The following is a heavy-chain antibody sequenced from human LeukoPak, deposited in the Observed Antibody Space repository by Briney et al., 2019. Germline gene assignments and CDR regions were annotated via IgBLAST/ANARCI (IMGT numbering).Heavy chain of an antibody. Sequence: ASVKVSCKASGYTFTSYGISWVRQAPGQGLEWMGWISAYNGNTNYAQKLQGRVTMTTDTSTSTAYMELRSLRSDDTAVYYCARDDSSGYWRPPLGYWGQGTLVTVSS. CDR1: GYTFTSYG. CDR2: ISAYNGNT. CDR3: ARDDSSGYWRPPLGY. V-gene: IGHV1-18*01. J-gene: IGHJ4*02. D-gene: IGHD3-22*01.